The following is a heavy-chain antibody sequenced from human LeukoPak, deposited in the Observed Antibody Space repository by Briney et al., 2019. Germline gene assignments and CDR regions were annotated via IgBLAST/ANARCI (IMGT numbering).Heavy chain of an antibody. D-gene: IGHD6-13*01. Sequence: PGGSLRLSCAASGFTFSSYGMSWVRQAPGKGLGWVSAISGSGGSTYYADSVKGRFTISRDNSKNTLYLQMNSLRAEDTAVYYCAKERRSGDSSSWYRFFDYWGQGTLVTVSS. V-gene: IGHV3-23*01. CDR1: GFTFSSYG. CDR2: ISGSGGST. J-gene: IGHJ4*02. CDR3: AKERRSGDSSSWYRFFDY.